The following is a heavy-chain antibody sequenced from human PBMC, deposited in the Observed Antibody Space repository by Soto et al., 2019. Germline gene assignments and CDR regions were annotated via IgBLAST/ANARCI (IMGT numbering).Heavy chain of an antibody. CDR2: INPYNGNT. V-gene: IGHV1-18*01. CDR3: ARDWFGIDY. D-gene: IGHD3-16*01. Sequence: QVQLVQSGAEVKKPGASVKVSCKASGYTFTSYGISWVRQAPGQGLEWMGWINPYNGNTNYAQKLQGRVTMTTDTSTNTAYMELRGLRSGDTAVYYCARDWFGIDYWGQGSLVTVSS. J-gene: IGHJ4*02. CDR1: GYTFTSYG.